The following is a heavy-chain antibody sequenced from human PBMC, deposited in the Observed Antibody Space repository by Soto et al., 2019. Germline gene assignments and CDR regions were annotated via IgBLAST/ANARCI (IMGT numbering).Heavy chain of an antibody. V-gene: IGHV1-69*01. CDR1: GGTFSSYA. CDR3: ARGVEPEYYYYYGMDV. CDR2: IIPIFGTA. D-gene: IGHD3-10*01. J-gene: IGHJ6*02. Sequence: QVQLVQSGAEVKKPGYSVKVSCKASGGTFSSYAISWVRRAPGQGLECMGGIIPIFGTANYAQKFQGRVTITADESTSTAYMELSSLRSEDTAVYYCARGVEPEYYYYYGMDVWGQGTTVTVSS.